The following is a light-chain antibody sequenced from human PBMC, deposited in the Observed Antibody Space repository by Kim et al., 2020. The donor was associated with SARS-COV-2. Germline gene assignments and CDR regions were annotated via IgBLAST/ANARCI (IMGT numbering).Light chain of an antibody. CDR3: QQSHTTPLLT. CDR2: AAS. V-gene: IGKV1-39*01. J-gene: IGKJ4*01. Sequence: SRGDRVTIACRASQSINTYLNWYQQKPGKAPTLLIYAASTLQSGVPSRFSGSGSWTDFSLPISSLQPEDFATYYCQQSHTTPLLTFGGGTKVDIK. CDR1: QSINTY.